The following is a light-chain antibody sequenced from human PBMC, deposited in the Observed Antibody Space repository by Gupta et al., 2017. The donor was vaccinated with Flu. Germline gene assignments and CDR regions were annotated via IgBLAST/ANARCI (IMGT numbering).Light chain of an antibody. Sequence: GTLFLSAGEIATLACVASQNVRRSYLEWYQQKPGQAPRLLIYGASSRATGFPDRFSGSGCGTYFTLTISRREPEDFAVYFCQQKGSSPCTFGQGTKVEIK. V-gene: IGKV3-20*01. CDR1: QNVRRSY. CDR3: QQKGSSPCT. CDR2: GAS. J-gene: IGKJ2*02.